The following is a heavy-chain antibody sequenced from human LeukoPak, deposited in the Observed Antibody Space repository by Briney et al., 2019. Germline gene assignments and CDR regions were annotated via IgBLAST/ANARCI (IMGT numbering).Heavy chain of an antibody. Sequence: GGSLRLSCAASGFTFSSYAMSWVRQAPGKGREWVSAISGSGGSTYYADSVKGRFTISRDNSKNTLYLQMNSLRAEDTAVYYCAKPSSSSWYRGAFDIWGQGTMVTVSS. CDR1: GFTFSSYA. V-gene: IGHV3-23*01. D-gene: IGHD6-13*01. J-gene: IGHJ3*02. CDR2: ISGSGGST. CDR3: AKPSSSSWYRGAFDI.